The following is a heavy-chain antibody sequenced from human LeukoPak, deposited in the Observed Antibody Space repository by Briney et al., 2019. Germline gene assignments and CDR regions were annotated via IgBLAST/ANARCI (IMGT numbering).Heavy chain of an antibody. CDR3: AGGSQQLVRGWSDP. Sequence: GGSLRLSCAASGFTFSSYSMNWVRQAPGKGLEWVSSISSSSSYIYYADSVKGRFTISRDKAKNSLYLQMNSLRAEDTAVYYCAGGSQQLVRGWSDPWGQGTLVTVSS. CDR2: ISSSSSYI. D-gene: IGHD6-13*01. V-gene: IGHV3-21*01. CDR1: GFTFSSYS. J-gene: IGHJ5*02.